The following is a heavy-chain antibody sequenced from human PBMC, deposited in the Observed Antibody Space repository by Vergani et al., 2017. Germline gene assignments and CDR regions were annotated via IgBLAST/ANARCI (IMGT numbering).Heavy chain of an antibody. D-gene: IGHD7-27*01. Sequence: QVQLVQSGAEVKKPGASVKDSCKASGYTFTSYYMHWVRQAPGQGLEWMRIINPSGGSTSYAQKFQGRDTMARDTSTSTVYMELSSLRSEDTAVYYCAWTKTGEGWFDPWGQGTLVTVSS. CDR1: GYTFTSYY. CDR3: AWTKTGEGWFDP. J-gene: IGHJ5*02. V-gene: IGHV1-46*01. CDR2: INPSGGST.